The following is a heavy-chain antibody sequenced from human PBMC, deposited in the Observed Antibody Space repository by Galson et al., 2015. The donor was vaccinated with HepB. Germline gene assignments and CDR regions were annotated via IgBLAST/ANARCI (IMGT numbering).Heavy chain of an antibody. V-gene: IGHV3-7*03. CDR2: LKQDGSEK. D-gene: IGHD3-22*01. Sequence: SLRLSCAASGFTFSNYWMSWVRQAPGKGLEWVASLKQDGSEKNYVDSVKGRFTISRDNAKNSLYLQMSFLRAEDTAVYYCARDGHSHDSSGYLSYYGLDVWGQGTTVTVSS. J-gene: IGHJ6*02. CDR3: ARDGHSHDSSGYLSYYGLDV. CDR1: GFTFSNYW.